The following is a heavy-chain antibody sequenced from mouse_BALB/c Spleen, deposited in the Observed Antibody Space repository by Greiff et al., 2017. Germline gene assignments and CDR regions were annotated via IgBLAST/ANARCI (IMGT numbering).Heavy chain of an antibody. Sequence: VKLVESGPGLVAPSQSLSITCTVSGFSLTSYGVHWVRQPPGKGLEWLGVIWAGGSTNYNSALMSRLSISKDNSKSQVFLKMNRLQTDDTAMYYCASPYYYGSSSYAMDYWGQGNSVTVSS. CDR2: IWAGGST. CDR1: GFSLTSYG. CDR3: ASPYYYGSSSYAMDY. D-gene: IGHD1-1*01. V-gene: IGHV2-9*02. J-gene: IGHJ4*01.